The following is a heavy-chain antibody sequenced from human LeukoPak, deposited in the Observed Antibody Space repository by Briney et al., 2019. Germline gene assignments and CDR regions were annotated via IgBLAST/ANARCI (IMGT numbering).Heavy chain of an antibody. D-gene: IGHD3-16*02. CDR3: AKTPYVWGSYRPNGAYFDY. CDR2: ISYDGSNK. CDR1: GFTFSSYG. V-gene: IGHV3-30*18. J-gene: IGHJ4*02. Sequence: GRSLRLSCAASGFTFSSYGMHWVRQAPGKGLEWVAVISYDGSNKYYADSVKGRFTISRDNSKNTLYLQTNSLRAEDTAVYYCAKTPYVWGSYRPNGAYFDYWGQGTLVTVSS.